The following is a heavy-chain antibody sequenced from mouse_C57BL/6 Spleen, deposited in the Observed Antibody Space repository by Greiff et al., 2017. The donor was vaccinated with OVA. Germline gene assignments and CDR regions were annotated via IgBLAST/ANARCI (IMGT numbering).Heavy chain of an antibody. CDR3: ARLGTTVACDV. Sequence: QVQLKQPGAELVKPGASVKLSCKASGYTFTSYWMQWVKQRPGQGLEWIGEIDPSDSYTNYNQKFKGKATWTVDTSSSTAYMQLSSLTSEDSAVYYCARLGTTVACDVWGTGTTVTVS. CDR2: IDPSDSYT. V-gene: IGHV1-50*01. D-gene: IGHD1-1*01. J-gene: IGHJ1*03. CDR1: GYTFTSYW.